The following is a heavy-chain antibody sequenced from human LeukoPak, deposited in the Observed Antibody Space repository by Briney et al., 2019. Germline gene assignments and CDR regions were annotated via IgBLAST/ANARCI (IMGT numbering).Heavy chain of an antibody. D-gene: IGHD6-19*01. CDR1: GFTFDDYN. J-gene: IGHJ6*02. Sequence: GRSLRLSCAASGFTFDDYNMHWVRQAPGKGLDWVSGISYNSGNIGYADSVKGRFTVSRDNAKNFLYLQMNSLRAEDTALYYCAKDRVAGYYYGMDVWGQGTTVTVSS. CDR2: ISYNSGNI. V-gene: IGHV3-9*01. CDR3: AKDRVAGYYYGMDV.